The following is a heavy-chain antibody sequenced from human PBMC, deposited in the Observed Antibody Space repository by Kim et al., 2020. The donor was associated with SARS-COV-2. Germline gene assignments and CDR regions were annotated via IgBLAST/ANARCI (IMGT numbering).Heavy chain of an antibody. D-gene: IGHD6-13*01. Sequence: GGSLRLSCAASGFTFSSYSMNWVRQAPGKGLEWVSSISSSSSYIYYADSVKGRFTISRDNAKNSLYLQMNSLRAEDTAVYYCARECEAAAGTDSCYYGMDVWGQGTTVTVSS. CDR2: ISSSSSYI. CDR3: ARECEAAAGTDSCYYGMDV. CDR1: GFTFSSYS. V-gene: IGHV3-21*04. J-gene: IGHJ6*02.